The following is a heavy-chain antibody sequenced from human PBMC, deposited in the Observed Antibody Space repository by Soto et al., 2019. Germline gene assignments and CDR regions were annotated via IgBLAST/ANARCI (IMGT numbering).Heavy chain of an antibody. J-gene: IGHJ4*02. CDR3: ARHALMGREYREYYFDY. V-gene: IGHV4-59*08. CDR2: IYYSGST. D-gene: IGHD2-8*01. CDR1: GGSISSYY. Sequence: SETLSLTCTVSGGSISSYYWSWIRQPPGKGLEWIGYIYYSGSTNYNPSLKSRVTISVDTSKNQFSLKLSSVTAADTAVYYCARHALMGREYREYYFDYWGQGTLVTVSS.